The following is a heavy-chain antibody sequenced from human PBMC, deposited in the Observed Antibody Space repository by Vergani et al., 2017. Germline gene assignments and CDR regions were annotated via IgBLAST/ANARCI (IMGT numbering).Heavy chain of an antibody. CDR2: IYYSGST. J-gene: IGHJ5*02. D-gene: IGHD6-19*01. CDR3: ARHSTVEWLVKLGWIDP. V-gene: IGHV4-39*01. Sequence: QLQLQESGPGLVKPSATLSLTCSVSGASIRSSNYYWGWIRQPPGKGLEWIASIYYSGSTYYNPSLKSRVTISVDTSKNQFSLKLSPVTAAATAVYFSARHSTVEWLVKLGWIDPWGQGILVTVAS. CDR1: GASIRSSNYY.